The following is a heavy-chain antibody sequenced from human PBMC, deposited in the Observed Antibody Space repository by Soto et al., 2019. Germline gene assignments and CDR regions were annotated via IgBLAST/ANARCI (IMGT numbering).Heavy chain of an antibody. CDR3: AKVFYYYGSSGYYYFDY. V-gene: IGHV3-23*01. Sequence: VGSLRLSCAASGFTFSSYAVSWVRQAPGKGPEWISSISGSGSTIYYADSVKGRFTISRDNSKNTLYLQMSSLRAEDTAVYYCAKVFYYYGSSGYYYFDYWGQGTLVTVSS. J-gene: IGHJ4*02. D-gene: IGHD3-22*01. CDR1: GFTFSSYA. CDR2: ISGSGSTI.